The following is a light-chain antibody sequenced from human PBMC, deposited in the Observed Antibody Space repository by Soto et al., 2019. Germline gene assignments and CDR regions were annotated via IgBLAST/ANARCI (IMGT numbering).Light chain of an antibody. J-gene: IGKJ1*01. CDR2: GAS. Sequence: EIVMTQSPATLSVSPGERATLSCRASQSVSNNLAWYQQKPGQAPRLVIYGASTRATDIPARFSGSGSGTEFTLTISSLQSEDFAVYYCQQYNNWTPWTFGQGTKVEIK. CDR1: QSVSNN. V-gene: IGKV3-15*01. CDR3: QQYNNWTPWT.